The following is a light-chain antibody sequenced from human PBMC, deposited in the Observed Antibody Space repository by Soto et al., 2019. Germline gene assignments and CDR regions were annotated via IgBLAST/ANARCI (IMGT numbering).Light chain of an antibody. CDR3: AAWDDHSCTAG. Sequence: QSVGTQPPSASGAPGRRVTISFSGNSSTGESNHVYWYQKFPGMATTLLISKNNQRPSEVPDRFSGSKSVPSASLAITVRRSEDQADYYGAAWDDHSCTAGFGCGTNATGL. CDR2: KNN. V-gene: IGLV1-47*01. J-gene: IGLJ6*01. CDR1: SSTGESNH.